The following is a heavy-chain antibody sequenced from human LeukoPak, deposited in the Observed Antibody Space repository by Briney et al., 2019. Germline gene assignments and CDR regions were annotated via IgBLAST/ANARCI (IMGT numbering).Heavy chain of an antibody. J-gene: IGHJ3*01. CDR3: ARIRDGYNDAYDL. CDR1: GYTFTGYY. D-gene: IGHD5-24*01. V-gene: IGHV1-46*01. Sequence: ASVKVSCKASGYTFTGYYMHWVRQAPGQGLEWMGIINPSGGSTSYAQNFQGRVTLTRDTSTSTVYMELSSLRSEDTAIYYCARIRDGYNDAYDLWGQGTVVTVPS. CDR2: INPSGGST.